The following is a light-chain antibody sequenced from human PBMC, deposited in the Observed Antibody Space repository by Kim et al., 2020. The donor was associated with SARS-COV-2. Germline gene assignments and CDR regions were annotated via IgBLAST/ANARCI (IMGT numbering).Light chain of an antibody. J-gene: IGLJ2*01. CDR3: NSRDSSGNHVV. CDR1: SLRSYY. V-gene: IGLV3-19*01. CDR2: GKN. Sequence: SSELTQDPAVSVALGQTVRITCQGDSLRSYYASWYQQKPGQAPVLVIYGKNNRPSGIPDRFSGSSSGNTASLTITGAQAEDVADYYCNSRDSSGNHVVFGRGTQLTVL.